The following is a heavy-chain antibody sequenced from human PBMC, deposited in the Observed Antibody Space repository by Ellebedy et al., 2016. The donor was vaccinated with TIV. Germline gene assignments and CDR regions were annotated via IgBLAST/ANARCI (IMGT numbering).Heavy chain of an antibody. CDR1: GVSVRSSNW. CDR2: IFHSGRS. Sequence: SQTLSLTCXVSGVSVRSSNWWSWVRQSPGKGLEWIGEIFHSGRSTYNPSLKSRVTISLDKSRNQISLTLTSAAAADTAVYYCARNVWFGESSDPFYFDFWGQGMLVTVSS. D-gene: IGHD3-10*01. CDR3: ARNVWFGESSDPFYFDF. V-gene: IGHV4-4*02. J-gene: IGHJ4*02.